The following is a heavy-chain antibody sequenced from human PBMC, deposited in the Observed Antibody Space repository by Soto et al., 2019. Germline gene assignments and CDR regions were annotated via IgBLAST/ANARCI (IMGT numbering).Heavy chain of an antibody. CDR3: ARESGYSYDFDY. D-gene: IGHD5-18*01. V-gene: IGHV4-61*01. J-gene: IGHJ4*02. Sequence: PSETLSLTCTVSGGSVSSGSYYWSWIRQPPGKGLEWIGYIYYSGSTNYSPSLKSRVTISVDTSKNQFSLKLSSVTAADTAVYYCARESGYSYDFDYWGQGTLVTVSS. CDR2: IYYSGST. CDR1: GGSVSSGSYY.